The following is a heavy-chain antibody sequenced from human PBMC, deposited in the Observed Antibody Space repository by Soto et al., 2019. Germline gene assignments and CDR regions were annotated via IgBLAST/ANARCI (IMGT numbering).Heavy chain of an antibody. V-gene: IGHV3-30*03. CDR3: ARSPYSVSYLAYFDY. Sequence: QVQLVESGGGVVQPGRSLRLSCAASGSTFSSYDMHWVRQAPGKGLEWVAVISYDGSNKHYADSVKGRFTISRDNPKNTLYLQMNSLRAEDTAVYYCARSPYSVSYLAYFDYWGQGTLVTVTS. D-gene: IGHD1-26*01. CDR2: ISYDGSNK. CDR1: GSTFSSYD. J-gene: IGHJ4*02.